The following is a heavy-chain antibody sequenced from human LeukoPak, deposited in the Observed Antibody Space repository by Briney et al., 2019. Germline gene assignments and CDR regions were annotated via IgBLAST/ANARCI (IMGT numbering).Heavy chain of an antibody. CDR1: GYTFTGYY. J-gene: IGHJ4*02. Sequence: GASVKVSCKASGYTFTGYYMHWVRQAPGQGLEWMGWINPNSGGTNYAQKFQGRVTMTRDTSISTAYMELSRLRSDDAAVYYCARYYDFWSGSLGYWGQGTLVTVS. V-gene: IGHV1-2*02. CDR2: INPNSGGT. D-gene: IGHD3-3*01. CDR3: ARYYDFWSGSLGY.